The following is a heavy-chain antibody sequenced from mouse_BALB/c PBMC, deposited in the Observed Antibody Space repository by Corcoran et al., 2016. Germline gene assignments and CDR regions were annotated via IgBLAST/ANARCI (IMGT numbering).Heavy chain of an antibody. CDR3: ARADYYGSRKFAY. J-gene: IGHJ3*01. CDR2: INTYTGEP. D-gene: IGHD1-1*01. Sequence: QIQLVQSGPELKKPGETVKISCKASGYTFTNYGMNWVKQAPGKGLKWMGWINTYTGEPTYADDFKGRFAFSLETSASTAYLQINNLKNEDTATYFCARADYYGSRKFAYWGQGTLVTVSA. CDR1: GYTFTNYG. V-gene: IGHV9-3-1*01.